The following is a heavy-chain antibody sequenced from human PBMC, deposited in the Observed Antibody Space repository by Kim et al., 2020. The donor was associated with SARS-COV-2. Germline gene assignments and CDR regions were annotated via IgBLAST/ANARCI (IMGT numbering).Heavy chain of an antibody. Sequence: SVKVSCKASGGTFSSYAISWVRQAPGQGLEWMGGIIPIFGTANYAQKFQGRVTITADESTSTAYMELSSLRSEDTAVYYCARFVVPQYYYDSSGYYHYYYYGMDVWGQGTTVTVSS. V-gene: IGHV1-69*13. CDR2: IIPIFGTA. J-gene: IGHJ6*02. CDR1: GGTFSSYA. D-gene: IGHD3-22*01. CDR3: ARFVVPQYYYDSSGYYHYYYYGMDV.